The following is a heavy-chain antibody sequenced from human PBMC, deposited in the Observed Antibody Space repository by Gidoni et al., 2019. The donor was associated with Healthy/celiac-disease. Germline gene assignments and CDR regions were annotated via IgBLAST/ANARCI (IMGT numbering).Heavy chain of an antibody. CDR3: ARTPIVVVPAARGYYYGMDV. Sequence: QVTLKESGPVLVKPTETLTLTCTVSGFSLSNARMVVRWIRQPPGKALEWLAHIFSIDEKSYSTSLKSRLTISKDTSKSQVVLTMTNMDPVDTATYYCARTPIVVVPAARGYYYGMDVWGQGTTVTVSS. CDR2: IFSIDEK. CDR1: GFSLSNARMV. D-gene: IGHD2-2*01. J-gene: IGHJ6*02. V-gene: IGHV2-26*01.